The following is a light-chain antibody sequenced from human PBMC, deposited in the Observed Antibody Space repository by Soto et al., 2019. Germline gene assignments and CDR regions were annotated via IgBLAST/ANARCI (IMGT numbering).Light chain of an antibody. Sequence: AIRMTQSPSSVSASTGDRVTITCRASQDISTSLAWSRQSPGKAPKFLIYAASTLQIGVPSRFSGGGSGTDFTLTIRSLQSEDFATFYCQQYYTYPPTFGQGTTVDIK. CDR1: QDISTS. V-gene: IGKV1-8*01. J-gene: IGKJ1*01. CDR3: QQYYTYPPT. CDR2: AAS.